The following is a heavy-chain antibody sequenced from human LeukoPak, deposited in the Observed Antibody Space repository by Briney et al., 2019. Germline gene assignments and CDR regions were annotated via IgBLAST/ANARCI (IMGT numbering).Heavy chain of an antibody. Sequence: SETLSLTCTVSGGSISGYYWSWIRQPPGKGLEWIGYIFYTGITNFSPSLKSRITMSVDTSRNQFFLSLSSVTAADTAVYYCARWNSGLYNWFDPWGQGTLVTVSS. CDR3: ARWNSGLYNWFDP. D-gene: IGHD1/OR15-1a*01. J-gene: IGHJ5*02. CDR1: GGSISGYY. V-gene: IGHV4-59*01. CDR2: IFYTGIT.